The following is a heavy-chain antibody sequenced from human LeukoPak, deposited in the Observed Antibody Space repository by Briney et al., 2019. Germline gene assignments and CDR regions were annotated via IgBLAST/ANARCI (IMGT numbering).Heavy chain of an antibody. V-gene: IGHV4-34*01. J-gene: IGHJ6*02. CDR2: INHSGST. D-gene: IGHD2-2*01. Sequence: PSETLSLTCAVYGGSFSGYYWSWIRQPPXXXXXWIGEINHSGSTNYNPSLKSRVTISVDTSKNQFSLKLSSVTAADTAVYYCARGSKAAALYYYYYGMDVWGQGTTVTVSS. CDR3: ARGSKAAALYYYYYGMDV. CDR1: GGSFSGYY.